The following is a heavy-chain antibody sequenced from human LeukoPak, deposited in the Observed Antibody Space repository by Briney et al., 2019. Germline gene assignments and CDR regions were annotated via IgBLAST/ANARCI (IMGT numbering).Heavy chain of an antibody. CDR2: ISYSGST. CDR1: GGSISSTNYY. V-gene: IGHV4-39*01. CDR3: ARHRLDRFGRAAFPDF. D-gene: IGHD3/OR15-3a*01. Sequence: KPSETLSLTCTVSGGSISSTNYYWGWIRQPPGKGLEWIGTISYSGSTYYNPSLKSRVTISVDTSKNQFSLKLSSVTAADTAVYYCARHRLDRFGRAAFPDFWGQGTLVTVSS. J-gene: IGHJ4*02.